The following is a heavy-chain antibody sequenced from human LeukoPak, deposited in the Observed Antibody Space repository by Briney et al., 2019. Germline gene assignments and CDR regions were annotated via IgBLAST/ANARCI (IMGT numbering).Heavy chain of an antibody. Sequence: SETLSLTCTVSGGSISSGGYYWSWIRQHPGKGLEWIGYIYYSGSTNYNPSLKSRVTISVDTSKNQFSLKLSSVTAADTAVYYCARDTGSHNWFDPWGQGTLVTVSS. CDR3: ARDTGSHNWFDP. CDR2: IYYSGST. J-gene: IGHJ5*02. V-gene: IGHV4-61*08. CDR1: GGSISSGGYY. D-gene: IGHD1-14*01.